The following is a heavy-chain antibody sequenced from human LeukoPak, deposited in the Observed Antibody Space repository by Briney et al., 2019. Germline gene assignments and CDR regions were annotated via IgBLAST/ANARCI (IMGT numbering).Heavy chain of an antibody. V-gene: IGHV1-69*06. CDR3: ARDSETGYSPYFDY. J-gene: IGHJ4*02. CDR2: IIPIFGTA. Sequence: GSPVKVSCKASGGTFSSYAISWVRQAPGQGLEWMGGIIPIFGTANYAQEFQGRVTITADKSTSTAYMELSSLRSEDTAVYYCARDSETGYSPYFDYWGQGTLVTVSS. CDR1: GGTFSSYA. D-gene: IGHD3-9*01.